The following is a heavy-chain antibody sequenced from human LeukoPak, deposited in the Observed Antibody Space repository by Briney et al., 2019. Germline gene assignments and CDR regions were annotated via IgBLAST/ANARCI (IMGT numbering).Heavy chain of an antibody. CDR3: ARDQWWQFIAVAITSYFDS. Sequence: GGSLRLSCAASGFTFNSYWMSWVRQAPGKGLEWVANIKPDGSEKHYVDSVKGRLTISRDNAKNSLYLQMNSLRVEDTAVYYCARDQWWQFIAVAITSYFDSWGQGTLVTVSS. J-gene: IGHJ4*02. V-gene: IGHV3-7*01. CDR2: IKPDGSEK. CDR1: GFTFNSYW. D-gene: IGHD6-19*01.